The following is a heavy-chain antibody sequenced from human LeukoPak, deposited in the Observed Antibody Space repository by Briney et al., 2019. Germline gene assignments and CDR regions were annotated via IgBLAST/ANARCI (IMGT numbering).Heavy chain of an antibody. CDR1: GYTFTGYY. Sequence: ASVKVSCKASGYTFTGYYMHWVRQAPGQGLEWMGWINPNSGGTNYAQKFQGRVTVTRDTSISTAYMELSRLRSDDTAVYYCARGYYDILTGYPYWGQGTLVTVSS. D-gene: IGHD3-9*01. J-gene: IGHJ4*02. V-gene: IGHV1-2*02. CDR2: INPNSGGT. CDR3: ARGYYDILTGYPY.